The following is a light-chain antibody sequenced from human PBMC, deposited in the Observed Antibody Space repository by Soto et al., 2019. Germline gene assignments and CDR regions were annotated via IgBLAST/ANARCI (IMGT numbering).Light chain of an antibody. J-gene: IGLJ2*01. CDR1: SSDVGGYDF. V-gene: IGLV2-14*01. CDR2: NVN. Sequence: QSALTQPASVSGSPGRSITISCTGTSSDVGGYDFVSWFQQHPGKAPKLRIYNVNNRPSGVSNRFSGSKSGNTASLPISGLQAEDEADYYCSSYTSTSTWVFGGGTKVTVL. CDR3: SSYTSTSTWV.